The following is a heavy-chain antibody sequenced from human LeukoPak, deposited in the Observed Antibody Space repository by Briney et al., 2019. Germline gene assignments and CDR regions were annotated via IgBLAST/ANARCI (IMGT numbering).Heavy chain of an antibody. V-gene: IGHV1-18*01. Sequence: GASLKVSCKASGYTFTSYGISWVRQAPGQGLEWMGWISAYNGNTNYAQKLQGRVTMTTDTSTSTAYMELRSLRSDDTAVYYCARDGSYYYYYYMDVWGKGTTVTVSS. CDR2: ISAYNGNT. J-gene: IGHJ6*03. CDR3: ARDGSYYYYYYMDV. CDR1: GYTFTSYG.